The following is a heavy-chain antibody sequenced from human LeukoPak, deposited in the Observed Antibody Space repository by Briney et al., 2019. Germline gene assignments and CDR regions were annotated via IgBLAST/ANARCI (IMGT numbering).Heavy chain of an antibody. CDR3: AKARYDSSGYYLDY. D-gene: IGHD3-22*01. CDR1: GFTFSSYA. Sequence: PGGSLRLSCAASGFTFSSYAMSRVRQAPGKGLEWVSAISGSGGSTYYADSVKGRFTISRDNSKNTLYLQMNSLRAEDTAVYYCAKARYDSSGYYLDYWGQGTLVTVSS. J-gene: IGHJ4*02. V-gene: IGHV3-23*01. CDR2: ISGSGGST.